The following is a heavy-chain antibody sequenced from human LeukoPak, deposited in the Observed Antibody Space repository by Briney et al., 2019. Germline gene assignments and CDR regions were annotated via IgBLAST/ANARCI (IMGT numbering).Heavy chain of an antibody. CDR3: ARRYTSSWCLDS. CDR1: GFTVSSNY. Sequence: GGSLRLSCAASGFTVSSNYMSWVRQAPGKGLEWVSIIYTGGATHYADSVKGRFTISRDNSKNTLYLQMISLRAEDAAVYYCARRYTSSWCLDSWGQGTLVTVSS. V-gene: IGHV3-53*01. D-gene: IGHD6-13*01. CDR2: IYTGGAT. J-gene: IGHJ4*02.